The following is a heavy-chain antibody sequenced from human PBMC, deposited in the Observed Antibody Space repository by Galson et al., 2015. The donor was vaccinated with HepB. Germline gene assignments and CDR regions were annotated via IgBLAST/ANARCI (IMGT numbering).Heavy chain of an antibody. D-gene: IGHD2-21*01. CDR2: ISSDGINK. J-gene: IGHJ6*02. CDR1: GFTFSNYD. Sequence: SLRLSCAASGFTFSNYDMHWVRQAPGKGLEWMAMISSDGINKTYVDSVEGRFTISRDNSKNALYLQMNNLRTEDTAIYYCANCVFDSYFYFMDVWGQGTTVTVSS. CDR3: ANCVFDSYFYFMDV. V-gene: IGHV3-30*18.